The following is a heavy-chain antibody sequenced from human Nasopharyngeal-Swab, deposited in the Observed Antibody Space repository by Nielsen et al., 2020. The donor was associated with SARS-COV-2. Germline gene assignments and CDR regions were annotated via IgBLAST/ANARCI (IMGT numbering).Heavy chain of an antibody. V-gene: IGHV2-26*01. CDR2: IFSNDEK. J-gene: IGHJ4*02. CDR3: ARIDYDYVWGSYRYTGGYSDY. Sequence: WIRQPPGKALEWLAHIFSNDEKSYSTSLKSRLTISKDTSKSQVVLTMTNMDPVDTATYYCARIDYDYVWGSYRYTGGYSDYWGQGTLVTVSS. D-gene: IGHD3-16*02.